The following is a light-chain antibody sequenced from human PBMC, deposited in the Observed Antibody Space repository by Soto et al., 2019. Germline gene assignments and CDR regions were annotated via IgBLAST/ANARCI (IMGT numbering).Light chain of an antibody. CDR3: QQYNTYPWT. CDR1: QNINSW. J-gene: IGKJ1*01. Sequence: DIQMTQSPSTLSASVGDRVTITCRASQNINSWLAWYQQQSGKAPKVLIYKASSLESGVPSRFIGSGSGKEFTLTISCLQPDDFATYYCQQYNTYPWTFGQGTNVEIK. V-gene: IGKV1-5*03. CDR2: KAS.